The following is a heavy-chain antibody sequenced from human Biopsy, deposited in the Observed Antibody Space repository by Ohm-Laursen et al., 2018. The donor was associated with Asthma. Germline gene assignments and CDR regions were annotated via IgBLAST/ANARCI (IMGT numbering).Heavy chain of an antibody. V-gene: IGHV1-69*13. J-gene: IGHJ6*02. CDR1: GGTFSSYA. D-gene: IGHD3-3*02. CDR3: ARPGPNRDILYYYYHMDV. Sequence: SVKVSCKASGGTFSSYAISWVRQAPGQGLEWMGGIIPIFGTANYAQKFQGRVTITADESTSTAYMELSSLRFDDTAIYYCARPGPNRDILYYYYHMDVWGQGTTVSVSS. CDR2: IIPIFGTA.